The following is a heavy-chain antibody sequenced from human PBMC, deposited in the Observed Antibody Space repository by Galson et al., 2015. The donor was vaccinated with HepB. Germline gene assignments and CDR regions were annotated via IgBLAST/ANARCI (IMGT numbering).Heavy chain of an antibody. CDR3: ARIILHVGAFDI. V-gene: IGHV5-51*01. D-gene: IGHD3-3*01. J-gene: IGHJ3*02. CDR1: GYSFTSHW. CDR2: IYPADSDT. Sequence: QSGAEVTKPGKSLKISCKGSGYSFTSHWIGWVRQMPGKGLEWMGIIYPADSDTSYSPSFQGQATISADKSISTAYLQWSSLKASDTAMYYCARIILHVGAFDIWGQGTMVTVSS.